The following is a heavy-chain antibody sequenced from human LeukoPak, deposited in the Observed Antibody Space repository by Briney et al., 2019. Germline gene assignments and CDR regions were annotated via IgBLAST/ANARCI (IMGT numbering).Heavy chain of an antibody. CDR2: ISYYRSNN. CDR1: GFPSRSYG. V-gene: IGHV3-30*18. Sequence: GGSLRLSYAASGFPSRSYGMHWVRQAPGKGVSVVAHISYYRSNNYYVDFVKGRLTISGDNSKNTLYRQMNSLRGEDKAVYYCAKGSSRYSSSWNALGLRRTKDAFDIWGQGTMVTVSS. CDR3: AKGSSRYSSSWNALGLRRTKDAFDI. D-gene: IGHD6-13*01. J-gene: IGHJ3*02.